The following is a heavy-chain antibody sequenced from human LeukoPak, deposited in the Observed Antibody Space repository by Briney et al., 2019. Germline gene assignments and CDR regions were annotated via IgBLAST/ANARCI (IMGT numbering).Heavy chain of an antibody. CDR3: ARDGAMVRGVLLAHNWFDP. V-gene: IGHV1-2*02. CDR2: INPNSGGT. Sequence: EASVKVSCKASGYTFTSYYMHWVRQAPGQGLEWMGWINPNSGGTNYAQKFQGRVTMTRDTSISTAYMELSRLRSDDTAVYYCARDGAMVRGVLLAHNWFDPWGQGTLVTVSS. CDR1: GYTFTSYY. D-gene: IGHD3-10*01. J-gene: IGHJ5*02.